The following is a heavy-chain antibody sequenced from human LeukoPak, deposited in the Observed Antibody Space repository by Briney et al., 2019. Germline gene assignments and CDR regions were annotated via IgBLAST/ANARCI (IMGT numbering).Heavy chain of an antibody. CDR3: AREKYSGSLRDY. J-gene: IGHJ4*02. V-gene: IGHV3-74*01. D-gene: IGHD1-26*01. CDR2: TNSDGTST. CDR1: AFTFSSYS. Sequence: GGSLRLSCAAAAFTFSSYSMHWLRQAPGKGLVWVSITNSDGTSTSYADYVKGPFTISRDNAKNTLYLQMNSLRAEDTAVYYCAREKYSGSLRDYWGQGTLVSVSS.